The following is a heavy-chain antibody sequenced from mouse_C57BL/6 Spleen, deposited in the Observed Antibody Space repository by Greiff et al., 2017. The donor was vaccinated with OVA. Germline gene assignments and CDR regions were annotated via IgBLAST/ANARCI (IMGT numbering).Heavy chain of an antibody. Sequence: QVQLKQPGAELVRPGSSVKLSCKSSGYTFTSYWMHWVKQRPIQGLEWIGNIDPSDSETHYNQKFKDKATLTVDKSSSTAYMQLSSLTSEDSAVYYCARGDYGSSYNFDYWGQGTTLTVSS. D-gene: IGHD1-1*01. CDR1: GYTFTSYW. V-gene: IGHV1-52*01. CDR2: IDPSDSET. J-gene: IGHJ2*01. CDR3: ARGDYGSSYNFDY.